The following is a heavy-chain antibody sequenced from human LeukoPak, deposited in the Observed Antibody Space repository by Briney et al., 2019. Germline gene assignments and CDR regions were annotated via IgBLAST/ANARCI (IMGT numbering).Heavy chain of an antibody. V-gene: IGHV1-24*01. CDR1: RYTLTELS. Sequence: GASVKVSCKVSRYTLTELSMHWVRQAPGKGLEWMGGFDPEDGETIYAQKFQGRVTMTEDTSTDTAYMELSSLRSEDTAVYYCATEGSGAYYYVVWGQGTLVTVSS. J-gene: IGHJ4*02. CDR2: FDPEDGET. D-gene: IGHD3-10*02. CDR3: ATEGSGAYYYVV.